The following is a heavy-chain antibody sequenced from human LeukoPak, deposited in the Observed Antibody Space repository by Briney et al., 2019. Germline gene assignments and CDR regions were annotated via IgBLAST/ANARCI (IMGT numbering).Heavy chain of an antibody. CDR1: GYTFTSYG. Sequence: ASVKVSCTASGYTFTSYGISWVRQAPVQGHEWMGWISAYNGNTNYAKKLQGRVNVTTDTSKSTAYMELRRLRSDDTAVYYCARSPYGSGSYSFPRMADYWGQGTLVTVSS. V-gene: IGHV1-18*04. D-gene: IGHD3-10*01. CDR3: ARSPYGSGSYSFPRMADY. J-gene: IGHJ4*02. CDR2: ISAYNGNT.